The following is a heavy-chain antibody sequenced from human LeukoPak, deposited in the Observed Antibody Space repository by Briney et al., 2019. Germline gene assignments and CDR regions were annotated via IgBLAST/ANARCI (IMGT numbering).Heavy chain of an antibody. Sequence: SETLSLTCTVSGGSIDSYYWSWIRQPPGKRLEWIGYIYYTGSTEYHPSLKSRVTISLDTSKNQFSLKLTSVTAADTAVYYCARVYQSAEYYFDYWGRGNLVSVSS. CDR2: IYYTGST. V-gene: IGHV4-59*01. J-gene: IGHJ4*02. CDR1: GGSIDSYY. D-gene: IGHD2-2*01. CDR3: ARVYQSAEYYFDY.